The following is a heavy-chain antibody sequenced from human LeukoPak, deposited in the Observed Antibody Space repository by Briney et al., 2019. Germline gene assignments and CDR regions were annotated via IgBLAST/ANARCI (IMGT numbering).Heavy chain of an antibody. CDR3: AGSIAVAGTIDY. V-gene: IGHV3-33*01. CDR2: IWYDGSNK. D-gene: IGHD6-19*01. Sequence: PGRSLRLSCAASGFTFSSYGMHCVRQALGKGLEWVAVIWYDGSNKYYADSVKGRFTISRDNSKNTLYLQMNSLRAEDTAVYYCAGSIAVAGTIDYWGQEPWSPSPQ. CDR1: GFTFSSYG. J-gene: IGHJ4*01.